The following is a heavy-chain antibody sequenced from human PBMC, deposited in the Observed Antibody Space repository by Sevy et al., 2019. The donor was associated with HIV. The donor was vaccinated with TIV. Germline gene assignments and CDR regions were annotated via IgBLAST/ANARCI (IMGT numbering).Heavy chain of an antibody. CDR2: VYSSGGT. CDR3: ARRRSPSWSCFDP. V-gene: IGHV4-59*12. Sequence: SETLSLTCTVSGDSISNYYWNWIRQPPGKGLEWIGYVYSSGGTIYNPSFKSRATISVDTSKNQFSLKLSSVTAADTAVYYCARRRSPSWSCFDPWGQGTLVTVSS. D-gene: IGHD2-2*01. CDR1: GDSISNYY. J-gene: IGHJ5*02.